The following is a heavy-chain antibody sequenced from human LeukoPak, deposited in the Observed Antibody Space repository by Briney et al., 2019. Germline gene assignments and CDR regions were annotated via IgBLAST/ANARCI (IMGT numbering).Heavy chain of an antibody. D-gene: IGHD3-9*01. CDR1: GESFSGYY. CDR2: INHSGST. CDR3: ARRQLRYFDWSRFDP. V-gene: IGHV4-34*01. Sequence: SETLSLTCAVYGESFSGYYWSWIRQPPGKGLEWIGEINHSGSTNYNPSLKSRVTISVDTSKNQFSLKLSSVTAADTAVYYCARRQLRYFDWSRFDPWGQGTLVTVSS. J-gene: IGHJ5*02.